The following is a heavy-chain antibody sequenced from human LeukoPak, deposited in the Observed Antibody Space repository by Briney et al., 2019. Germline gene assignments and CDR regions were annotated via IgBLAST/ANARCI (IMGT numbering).Heavy chain of an antibody. J-gene: IGHJ4*02. CDR1: GGSISSYY. D-gene: IGHD6-13*01. CDR2: IYYSGST. Sequence: KPSETLSLTCTVSGGSISSYYWSWIRQPPGKGLEWIGYIYYSGSTNYNPSLKSRVTISVDTSKNQFSLKLSSVTAADTAVYYCARLGSSSWYVRGYFDYWGQGTLVTVSS. V-gene: IGHV4-59*08. CDR3: ARLGSSSWYVRGYFDY.